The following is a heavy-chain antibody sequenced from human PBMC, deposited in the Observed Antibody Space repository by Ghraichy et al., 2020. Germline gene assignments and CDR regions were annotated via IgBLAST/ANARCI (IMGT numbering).Heavy chain of an antibody. Sequence: GGSLRLSCAASGFTFSSYSMNWVRQAPGKGLEWVSYISSSSSTIYYADSVKGRFTISRDNAKNSLYLQMNSLRAEDTAVYYCARVYSSSWYAWFDPWGQGTLVTVSS. CDR3: ARVYSSSWYAWFDP. CDR1: GFTFSSYS. CDR2: ISSSSSTI. D-gene: IGHD6-13*01. V-gene: IGHV3-48*04. J-gene: IGHJ5*02.